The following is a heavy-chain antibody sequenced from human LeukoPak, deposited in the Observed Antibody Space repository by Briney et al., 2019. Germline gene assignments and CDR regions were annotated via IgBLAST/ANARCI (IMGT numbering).Heavy chain of an antibody. D-gene: IGHD2-2*01. CDR1: GGSFSGYY. CDR2: INHSGST. V-gene: IGHV4-34*01. CDR3: ARAKVRPPYYFDY. J-gene: IGHJ4*02. Sequence: PSETLSLTCAVYGGSFSGYYWSWIRQPPGKGLEWIGEINHSGSTNYNPSLKSRVTISVDTSKNQFSLKLSSVTAADTAVYYCARAKVRPPYYFDYWGQGTLVTVSS.